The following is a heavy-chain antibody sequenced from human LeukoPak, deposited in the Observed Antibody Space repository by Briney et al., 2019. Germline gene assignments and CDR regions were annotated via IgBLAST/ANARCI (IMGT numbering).Heavy chain of an antibody. CDR3: ARSPPAYCSSTSCYINWFDP. Sequence: ASVKVSCKASGGTFSSYAISWVRQAPGQGLEWMGGIIPIFGTANYAQKFQGRVTITADESTSTAYMELSSLRSEDTAVYYCARSPPAYCSSTSCYINWFDPWGQGTLVTVSS. J-gene: IGHJ5*02. CDR2: IIPIFGTA. CDR1: GGTFSSYA. V-gene: IGHV1-69*13. D-gene: IGHD2-2*01.